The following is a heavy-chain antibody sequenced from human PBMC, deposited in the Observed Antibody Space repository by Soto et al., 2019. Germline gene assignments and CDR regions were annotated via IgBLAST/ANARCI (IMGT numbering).Heavy chain of an antibody. CDR2: INAGNGNT. CDR3: TIFVGDPDLLSY. J-gene: IGHJ4*02. V-gene: IGHV1-3*01. Sequence: RKAASSGMTRSELYFVCRPPGQRLEWMGWINAGNGNTKYSQKFQGRVTITRDTSASTAYMELSSLRSEDTAVYYCTIFVGDPDLLSYRGQ. CDR1: SSGMTRSE. D-gene: IGHD3-10*02.